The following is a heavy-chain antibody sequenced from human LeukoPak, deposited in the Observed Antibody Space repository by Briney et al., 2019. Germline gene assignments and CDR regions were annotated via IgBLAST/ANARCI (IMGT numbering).Heavy chain of an antibody. CDR3: TRRLDE. V-gene: IGHV3-7*01. J-gene: IGHJ4*02. CDR2: INQDGSEK. D-gene: IGHD3-16*01. Sequence: GGSLRLSCATSGFSFNNNWMDWVRQAPGKGLEWVANINQDGSEKNCLDSVKGRFTISRDNAQNSLYLQMNGLRVEDTAVYYCTRRLDEWGQGTLVTVSS. CDR1: GFSFNNNW.